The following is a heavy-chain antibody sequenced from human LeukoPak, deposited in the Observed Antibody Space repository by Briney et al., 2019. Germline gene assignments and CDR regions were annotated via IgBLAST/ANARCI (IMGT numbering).Heavy chain of an antibody. D-gene: IGHD2-21*02. CDR3: ARFAYCGGHCWYYFDY. Sequence: SETLSLTCTVSGGSISSYYWSWIRQPPGKGLEWIGYIYSSGSTNYNPSLKSRITISVDTSKNQFSLKLSSVTAADTAVYYCARFAYCGGHCWYYFDYWGQGSQVTVSS. CDR1: GGSISSYY. V-gene: IGHV4-59*01. CDR2: IYSSGST. J-gene: IGHJ4*02.